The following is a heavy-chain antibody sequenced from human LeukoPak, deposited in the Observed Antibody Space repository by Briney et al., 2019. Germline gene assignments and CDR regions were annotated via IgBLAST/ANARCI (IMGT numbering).Heavy chain of an antibody. V-gene: IGHV4-30-4*08. J-gene: IGHJ3*02. CDR1: GGSISSGDYY. CDR3: AREPIPDAFDI. CDR2: IYYSGST. Sequence: SQTLSLTXTVSGGSISSGDYYWSWIRQPPGKGLEWIGYIYYSGSTYYNPSLKSRVTISVDTSKNQFSLKLSSVTAADTAVYYCAREPIPDAFDIWGQGTMVTVSS.